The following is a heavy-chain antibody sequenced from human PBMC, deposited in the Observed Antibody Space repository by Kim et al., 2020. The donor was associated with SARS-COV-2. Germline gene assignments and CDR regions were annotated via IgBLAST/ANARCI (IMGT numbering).Heavy chain of an antibody. D-gene: IGHD2-2*01. J-gene: IGHJ4*02. V-gene: IGHV4-39*01. CDR2: IYYSGST. CDR1: GGSISSSSYY. CDR3: ARTPIVVVPAATGAYYFDY. Sequence: SETLSLTCTVSGGSISSSSYYWGWIRQPPGKGLEWIGSIYYSGSTYYNPSLKSRVTISVDTSKNQFSLKLSSVTAADTAVYYCARTPIVVVPAATGAYYFDYWGQGTLVTVSS.